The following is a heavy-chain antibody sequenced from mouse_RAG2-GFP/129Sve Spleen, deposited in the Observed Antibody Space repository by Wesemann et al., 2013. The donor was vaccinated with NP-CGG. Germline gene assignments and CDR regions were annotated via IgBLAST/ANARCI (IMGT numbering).Heavy chain of an antibody. D-gene: IGHD4-1*01. CDR1: GYSITSDYA. Sequence: DVQLQESGPGLVKPSQSLSLTCTVTGYSITSDYAWNWIRQFPGNKLEWMGYISYSGVTTYNPSLKSRISITRDTSKNQFFLQLNSVTAEDTATYYCARLTGSYYFDFWGQGTTLTVSS. V-gene: IGHV3-2*02. J-gene: IGHJ2*01. CDR3: ARLTGSYYFDF. CDR2: ISYSGVT.